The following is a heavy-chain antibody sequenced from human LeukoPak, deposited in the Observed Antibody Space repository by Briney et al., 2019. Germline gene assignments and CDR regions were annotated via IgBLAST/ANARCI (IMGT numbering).Heavy chain of an antibody. CDR3: ARCDSGWPRQFDY. CDR1: GFTVSSNY. V-gene: IGHV3-66*01. CDR2: IYSGGST. Sequence: GGSLRLSCAASGFTVSSNYMSWVRQAPGKGLEWVSVIYSGGSTYYAGSVKGRFTISRDNSKNTLYLQMNSLRAEDTAVYYCARCDSGWPRQFDYWGQGTLVTVSS. D-gene: IGHD6-19*01. J-gene: IGHJ4*02.